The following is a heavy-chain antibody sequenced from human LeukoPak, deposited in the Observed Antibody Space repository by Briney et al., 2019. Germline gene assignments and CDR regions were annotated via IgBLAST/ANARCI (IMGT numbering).Heavy chain of an antibody. CDR1: GGIFSSYS. D-gene: IGHD4-11*01. Sequence: SVKVSCKASGGIFSSYSISWVRQAPGQGLEWMGGIIPISGTANYAQRFQGRITIAADESTSTAYMELSSLRSGDTAVYYCTSDPLPSTVPTQNYDYWGQGTLVTVSS. CDR2: IIPISGTA. V-gene: IGHV1-69*13. J-gene: IGHJ4*02. CDR3: TSDPLPSTVPTQNYDY.